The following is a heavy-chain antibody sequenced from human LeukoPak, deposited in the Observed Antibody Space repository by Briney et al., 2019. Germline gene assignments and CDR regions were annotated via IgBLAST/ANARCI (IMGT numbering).Heavy chain of an antibody. J-gene: IGHJ5*02. V-gene: IGHV4-34*01. D-gene: IGHD3-22*01. CDR2: INHSGST. CDR1: RGSFSGYF. Sequence: SETLSLTCAVYRGSFSGYFWSWIRQPPGKGLEWIGEINHSGSTNYNPSLKSRVTISVDTSNNQFPLKLSSVTAADTAIYYCARSHYYDSSGSQNNWFDPWGQGTLVTVSS. CDR3: ARSHYYDSSGSQNNWFDP.